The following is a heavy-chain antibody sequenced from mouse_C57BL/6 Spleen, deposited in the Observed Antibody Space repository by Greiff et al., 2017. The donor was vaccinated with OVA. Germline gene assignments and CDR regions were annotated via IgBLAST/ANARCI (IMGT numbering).Heavy chain of an antibody. D-gene: IGHD4-1*01. CDR3: ARSQENWGLDY. J-gene: IGHJ2*01. Sequence: VHLVESGAELARTGASVKLSCKASGYTFTSYGISWVKQRTGQGLEWIGEIYPRSGNTYYNEKFKGKATLTADKSSSTAYMELRSLTSEDSAVYFCARSQENWGLDYWGQGTTLTVSS. CDR1: GYTFTSYG. V-gene: IGHV1-81*01. CDR2: IYPRSGNT.